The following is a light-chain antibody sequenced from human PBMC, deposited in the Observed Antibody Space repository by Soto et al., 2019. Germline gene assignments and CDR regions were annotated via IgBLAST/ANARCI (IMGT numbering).Light chain of an antibody. CDR3: LLSYSGARAGV. Sequence: QAVVTQEPSLTVSPGGTVTLTCGSSTGAVTSGHYPYWFQQKPGQAPRTLIYDTSNKHSWTPVRFSGSLLGGKAALTLSGAQPEDEAEYYCLLSYSGARAGVFGTGTKLTVL. J-gene: IGLJ1*01. V-gene: IGLV7-46*01. CDR1: TGAVTSGHY. CDR2: DTS.